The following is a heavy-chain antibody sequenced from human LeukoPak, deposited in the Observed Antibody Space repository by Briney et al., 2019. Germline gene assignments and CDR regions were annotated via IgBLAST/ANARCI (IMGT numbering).Heavy chain of an antibody. D-gene: IGHD2-15*01. CDR2: IYHTGST. Sequence: KPSGTLSLTCAVSGDSMISTNWWSWVRQPPGKGLELIGEIYHTGSTNYNPSLQSRVTISIDKSKNQFSLKLSSVTAADTAVYYCARASAVVAASFSGYYYYMDVWGKGTTVTVSS. CDR1: GDSMISTNW. CDR3: ARASAVVAASFSGYYYYMDV. J-gene: IGHJ6*03. V-gene: IGHV4-4*02.